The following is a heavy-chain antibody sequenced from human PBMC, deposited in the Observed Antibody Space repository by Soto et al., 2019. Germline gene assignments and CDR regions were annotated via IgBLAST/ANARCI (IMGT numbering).Heavy chain of an antibody. CDR2: INHSGST. D-gene: IGHD3-10*01. J-gene: IGHJ4*02. CDR3: ARGRNDPGITMVRGVIAGNYFDY. V-gene: IGHV4-34*01. CDR1: GGSFSGYY. Sequence: PSETLSLTCAVYGGSFSGYYWSGIRQPPGKGLEWIGEINHSGSTNYNPSLKSRVTISADTSKNQFSPKLSSVTAADTAVYYCARGRNDPGITMVRGVIAGNYFDYWGQGTLVTVSS.